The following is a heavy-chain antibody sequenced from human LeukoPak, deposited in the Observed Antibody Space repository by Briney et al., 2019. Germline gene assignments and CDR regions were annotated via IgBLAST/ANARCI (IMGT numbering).Heavy chain of an antibody. CDR3: ARDSRSGYSSSWYDGMDV. CDR2: IYPGDSDT. V-gene: IGHV5-51*01. J-gene: IGHJ6*02. D-gene: IGHD6-13*01. CDR1: GYNFTSHW. Sequence: GESLKISCKGFGYNFTSHWIGWVRQMPGKGLEWMGIIYPGDSDTRYSPSFQGQVTISADKSISTAYLQWSSLKASDTAMYYCARDSRSGYSSSWYDGMDVWGQGTTVTVSS.